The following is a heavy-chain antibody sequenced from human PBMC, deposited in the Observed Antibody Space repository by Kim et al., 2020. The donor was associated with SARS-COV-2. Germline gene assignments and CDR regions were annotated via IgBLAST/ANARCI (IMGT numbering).Heavy chain of an antibody. CDR2: ISYDGSNK. Sequence: GGSLRLSCAASGFTFSSYGMHWVRQAPGKGLEWVAVISYDGSNKYYADSVKGRFTISRDNSKNTLYLQMNSLRAEDTAVYYCAKLYPLMAFDIWGQGTMVTVSS. D-gene: IGHD2-8*01. CDR1: GFTFSSYG. CDR3: AKLYPLMAFDI. V-gene: IGHV3-30*18. J-gene: IGHJ3*02.